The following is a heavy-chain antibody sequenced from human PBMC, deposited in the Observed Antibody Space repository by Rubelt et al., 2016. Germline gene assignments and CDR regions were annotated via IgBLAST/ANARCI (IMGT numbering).Heavy chain of an antibody. CDR2: FHYSGTS. CDR1: GGSISGSTYS. CDR3: ARDEGAAVPCGWRMGV. J-gene: IGHJ6*02. V-gene: IGHV4-39*07. D-gene: IGHD6-25*01. Sequence: QLQESGPGLAKPSETLSLTCTVSGGSISGSTYSWDWIRQPPGKGLEWIGSFHYSGTSSYTPSLKSRVTVSVDTSKNQLSLKLTSASAADTAVYYCARDEGAAVPCGWRMGVWGQGTTVTVSS.